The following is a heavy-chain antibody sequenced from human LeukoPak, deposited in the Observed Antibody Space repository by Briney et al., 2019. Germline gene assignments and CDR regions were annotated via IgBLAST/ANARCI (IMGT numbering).Heavy chain of an antibody. V-gene: IGHV3-74*01. CDR2: INSDGSST. CDR3: AKMNYYDSSGYYYEDY. J-gene: IGHJ4*02. CDR1: GFTFSSYW. D-gene: IGHD3-22*01. Sequence: PGGSLRLSCAASGFTFSSYWMHWVRQAPGKGLVWVSRINSDGSSTSYADSVEGRFTISRDNSKNTLYLQMNSLRAEDTAVYYCAKMNYYDSSGYYYEDYWGQGTLVTVSS.